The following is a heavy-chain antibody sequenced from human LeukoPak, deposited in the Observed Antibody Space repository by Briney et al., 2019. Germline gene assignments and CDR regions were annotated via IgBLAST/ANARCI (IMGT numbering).Heavy chain of an antibody. V-gene: IGHV3-23*01. Sequence: PGGSLRLSCAASGFTFSSYAMSWVRQAPGRGLEWVSGITATTGRTYYADSLNGRFTISRDNSKNTRYLQMNSLRAEDTGKFYCAKEATSSWYGGWFDRWGQGTLVTVSS. CDR2: ITATTGRT. J-gene: IGHJ5*02. D-gene: IGHD3-10*01. CDR3: AKEATSSWYGGWFDR. CDR1: GFTFSSYA.